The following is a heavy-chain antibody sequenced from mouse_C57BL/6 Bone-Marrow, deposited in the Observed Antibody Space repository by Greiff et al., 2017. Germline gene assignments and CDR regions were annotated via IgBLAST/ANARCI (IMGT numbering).Heavy chain of an antibody. D-gene: IGHD2-12*01. CDR1: GYTFTSYW. CDR2: IHPNSGST. Sequence: QVQLQQPGAELVKPGASVKLSCKASGYTFTSYWLPWVKPRPGQGLEWIGMIHPNSGSTNYNEKFKSKATLTVDKSSSTAYMQLSSRTSEDSAVYYCARSYYSPWFAYWGQGTLVTVSA. J-gene: IGHJ3*01. CDR3: ARSYYSPWFAY. V-gene: IGHV1-64*01.